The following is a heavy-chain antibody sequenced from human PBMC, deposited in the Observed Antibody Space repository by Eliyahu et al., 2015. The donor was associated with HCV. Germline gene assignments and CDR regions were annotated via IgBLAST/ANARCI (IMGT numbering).Heavy chain of an antibody. CDR1: GFIFSSYA. J-gene: IGHJ4*02. Sequence: EVQVVESGGGLVQPGGSLRLSCAASGFIFSSYAMSWVRQAPGKGLEWISVISDSAGSTYYADSVKGRFSISRDNSKNTLYLQMNGLRAEDTAVYYCAKGGAGNSWEYIDYWGQGTLVTVSS. CDR2: ISDSAGST. CDR3: AKGGAGNSWEYIDY. D-gene: IGHD1-26*01. V-gene: IGHV3-23*04.